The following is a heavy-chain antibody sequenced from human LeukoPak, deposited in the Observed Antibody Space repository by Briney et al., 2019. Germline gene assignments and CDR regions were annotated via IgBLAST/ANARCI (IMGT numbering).Heavy chain of an antibody. CDR1: GFTVSSNY. CDR2: ISTGSSII. V-gene: IGHV3-48*01. CDR3: ARDGANLAYYDFWSGYYPPDRYYYYYYMDV. J-gene: IGHJ6*03. Sequence: GGSLRLSCAASGFTVSSNYMSWVRQAPGKGLEWVSYISTGSSIINYADSVKGRFTISRDNAKNSLYLQMNSLRAEDTAVYYCARDGANLAYYDFWSGYYPPDRYYYYYYMDVWGKGTTVTVSS. D-gene: IGHD3-3*01.